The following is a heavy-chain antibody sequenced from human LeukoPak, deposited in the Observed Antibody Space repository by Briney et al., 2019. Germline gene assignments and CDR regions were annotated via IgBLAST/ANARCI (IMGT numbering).Heavy chain of an antibody. CDR2: ISGSGGST. CDR1: GFTFSSYA. CDR3: ARVVSSSWDFDY. D-gene: IGHD6-13*01. J-gene: IGHJ4*02. V-gene: IGHV3-23*01. Sequence: GGSLRLSCAASGFTFSSYAMSWVRQAPGKGLEWVSAISGSGGSTYYADSVKGRFTISRDNSKNTLYLQMNSLRAEDTAVYYRARVVSSSWDFDYWGQGTLVTVSS.